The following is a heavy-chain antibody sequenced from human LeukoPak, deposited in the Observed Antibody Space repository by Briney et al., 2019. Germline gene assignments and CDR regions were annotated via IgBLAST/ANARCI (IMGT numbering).Heavy chain of an antibody. CDR3: AKDGGSYSGSYLHFDY. J-gene: IGHJ4*02. CDR2: ISESGDTP. Sequence: GGSLRLSCTASGFTFSSYAMSWVRQAPGKGLKWVLSISESGDTPYYADSVKGRFTISRDNSKNTLYLQMNSLRAEDTAVYYCAKDGGSYSGSYLHFDYWGQGTLVTVSS. D-gene: IGHD1-26*01. CDR1: GFTFSSYA. V-gene: IGHV3-23*01.